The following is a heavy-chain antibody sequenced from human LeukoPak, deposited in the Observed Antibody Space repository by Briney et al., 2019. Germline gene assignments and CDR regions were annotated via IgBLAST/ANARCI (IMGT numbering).Heavy chain of an antibody. J-gene: IGHJ6*02. CDR1: GFTFSSYG. V-gene: IGHV3-30*02. D-gene: IGHD2-21*01. CDR3: AREYSPYDYYYGMDV. CDR2: IRYDGSDK. Sequence: GGSLRLSCAASGFTFSSYGMHWVRQAPGKGLEWVAFIRYDGSDKYYADSVKGRFTISRDNSKNTLYLQMNSLRAEDTAVYYCAREYSPYDYYYGMDVWGQGTTVTVSS.